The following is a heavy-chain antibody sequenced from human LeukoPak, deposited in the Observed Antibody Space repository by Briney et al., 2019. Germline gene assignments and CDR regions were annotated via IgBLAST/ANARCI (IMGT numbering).Heavy chain of an antibody. J-gene: IGHJ6*03. CDR1: GYTFTGYY. CDR3: ARGYCGGDCYSLLDYYYMDV. D-gene: IGHD2-21*02. V-gene: IGHV1-2*02. Sequence: ASVKVSCKASGYTFTGYYMHWVRQAPGQGLEWMGWINPNSGGTNYAQKFQGRVTMTRDTSISTAYMELSRLRSDDTAVYYCARGYCGGDCYSLLDYYYMDVWGKGTTVTVSS. CDR2: INPNSGGT.